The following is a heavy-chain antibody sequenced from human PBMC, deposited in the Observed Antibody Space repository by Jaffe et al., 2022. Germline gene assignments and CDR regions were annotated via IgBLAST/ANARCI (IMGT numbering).Heavy chain of an antibody. D-gene: IGHD3-22*01. CDR3: ATSSLSNYYDSSGNDGAFDI. Sequence: QVQLQESGPGLVKPSETLSLTCAVSGYSISSGYYWGWIRQPPGKGLEWIGSIYHSGSTYYNPSLKSRVTISVDTSKNQFSLKLSSVTAADTAVYYCATSSLSNYYDSSGNDGAFDIWGQGTMVTVSS. V-gene: IGHV4-38-2*01. J-gene: IGHJ3*02. CDR1: GYSISSGYY. CDR2: IYHSGST.